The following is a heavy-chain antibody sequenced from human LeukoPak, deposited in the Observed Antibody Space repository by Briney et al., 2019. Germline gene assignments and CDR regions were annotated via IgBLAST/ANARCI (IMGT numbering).Heavy chain of an antibody. Sequence: AAPVKVSCKASGYTFTVYYMHWVRQAPGQGREWMAWINPNSGGTYYTQNFHDRITITRDTSISTAYMELSRLRSDDTAIYYCARANALYCSSTSCLFDYWGQGTLVTVSS. CDR1: GYTFTVYY. J-gene: IGHJ4*02. D-gene: IGHD2-2*01. CDR3: ARANALYCSSTSCLFDY. CDR2: INPNSGGT. V-gene: IGHV1-2*02.